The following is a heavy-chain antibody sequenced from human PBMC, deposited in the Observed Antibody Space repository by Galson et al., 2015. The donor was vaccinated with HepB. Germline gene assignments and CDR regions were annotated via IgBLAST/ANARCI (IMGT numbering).Heavy chain of an antibody. CDR2: ISPCNGNT. J-gene: IGHJ4*02. CDR3: ALRTGTYPYYFDF. CDR1: GYTFTSYG. D-gene: IGHD3-10*01. Sequence: SVKVSCKASGYTFTSYGLSWLRQAPGQGLEYMGWISPCNGNTNYAQNLQGRVTMTTDKSTTTAYMELRSLRSDDTAVYYCALRTGTYPYYFDFWGQGTPVAVSS. V-gene: IGHV1-18*01.